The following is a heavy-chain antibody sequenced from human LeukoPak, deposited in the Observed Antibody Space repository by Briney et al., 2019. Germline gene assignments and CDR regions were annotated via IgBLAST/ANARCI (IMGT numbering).Heavy chain of an antibody. CDR1: GGSISSGGYY. Sequence: PSETLSLTCTVSGGSISSGGYYWSWIRQHPGKGLEWIGYIYYSGSTYYNPSLKSRVTISVDTSKNQFSLKLSSVTAADTAVYYCARARYSSSLWFDPWGQGTLVTVSS. V-gene: IGHV4-31*03. J-gene: IGHJ5*02. D-gene: IGHD6-6*01. CDR2: IYYSGST. CDR3: ARARYSSSLWFDP.